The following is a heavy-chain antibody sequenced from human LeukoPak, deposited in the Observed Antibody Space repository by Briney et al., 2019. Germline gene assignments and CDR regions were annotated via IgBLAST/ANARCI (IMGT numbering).Heavy chain of an antibody. CDR1: GFTFSSYE. CDR2: IKKDGSEK. D-gene: IGHD5-18*01. J-gene: IGHJ4*02. V-gene: IGHV3-7*01. Sequence: GGSLRLSCAASGFTFSSYEMNWVRQAPGKGLEWVANIKKDGSEKYYVDSVKGRFTISRDNAKTSLYLQMNSLRAEDTAVYYCARDLSGITGYTYGRGIDYWGQGTLVTVSS. CDR3: ARDLSGITGYTYGRGIDY.